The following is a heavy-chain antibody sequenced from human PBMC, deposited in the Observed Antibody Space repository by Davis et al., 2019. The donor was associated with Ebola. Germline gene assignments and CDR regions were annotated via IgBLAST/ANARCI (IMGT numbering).Heavy chain of an antibody. V-gene: IGHV1-3*01. D-gene: IGHD3-10*01. CDR2: INAGNGNT. CDR3: ARDRGGDYSFDY. J-gene: IGHJ4*02. Sequence: ASVKVSCKASGYTFTSYAMHWVRQAPGQRLEWMGWINAGNGNTKYSQKFQGRVTITRGTSASTAYMELSSLRSEDTSVYYCARDRGGDYSFDYWGQGTLVTVSS. CDR1: GYTFTSYA.